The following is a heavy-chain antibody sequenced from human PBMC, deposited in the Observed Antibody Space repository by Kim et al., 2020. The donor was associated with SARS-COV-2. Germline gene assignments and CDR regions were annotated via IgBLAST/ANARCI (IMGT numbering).Heavy chain of an antibody. D-gene: IGHD3-16*01. J-gene: IGHJ3*02. V-gene: IGHV3-23*01. Sequence: GGSLRLSCAASGFTFSSYAMSWVRQAPGKGLEWVSAMSGSGGSTYSADSVKGRFTISRDNSKNTLYLQMNSLRAEDTAVYYCAKGLGYWGHETFDIWGQGTMVIVSS. CDR2: MSGSGGST. CDR3: AKGLGYWGHETFDI. CDR1: GFTFSSYA.